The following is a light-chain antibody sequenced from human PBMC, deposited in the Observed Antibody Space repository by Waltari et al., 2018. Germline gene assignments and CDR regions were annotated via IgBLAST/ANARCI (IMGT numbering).Light chain of an antibody. CDR3: QQYYNWPLT. V-gene: IGKV3-15*01. CDR1: QSVSSK. CDR2: GAS. J-gene: IGKJ4*01. Sequence: EIVMTQSPATLSVSPGERATLSCRASQSVSSKLAWYQQKPGQAPRFLIYGASTRATGIAARFSGSGSGTEFTHTISSLQSEDFAVYYCQQYYNWPLTFGGGTKVEIK.